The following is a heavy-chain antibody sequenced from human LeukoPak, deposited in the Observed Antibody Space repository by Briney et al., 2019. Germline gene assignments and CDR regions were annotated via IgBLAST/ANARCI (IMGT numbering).Heavy chain of an antibody. J-gene: IGHJ4*02. Sequence: SETLSLTCTVSGGSISTGSYYCSWIRQPAGKGLEWIGRIYTSGSTNYNPSLKSRVTISVDTSKNQFSLRLSSVTASDTAVYYCARERVGAVDYWGQGTLVTVSS. CDR2: IYTSGST. CDR3: ARERVGAVDY. D-gene: IGHD1-26*01. CDR1: GGSISTGSYY. V-gene: IGHV4-61*02.